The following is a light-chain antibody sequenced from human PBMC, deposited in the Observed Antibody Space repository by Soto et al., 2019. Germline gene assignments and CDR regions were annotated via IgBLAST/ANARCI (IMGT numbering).Light chain of an antibody. CDR3: QHYNSYSEA. CDR1: QTISSW. V-gene: IGKV1-5*03. CDR2: KAS. J-gene: IGKJ1*01. Sequence: DIQRTQAPSTLSGSVGDRVTITCRASQTISSWLAWYQQKPGKAPKLLIYKASTLKSGDPSRFTGSGSGTEFTLTISSLQPDDFATYYCQHYNSYSEAYGQGTKVELK.